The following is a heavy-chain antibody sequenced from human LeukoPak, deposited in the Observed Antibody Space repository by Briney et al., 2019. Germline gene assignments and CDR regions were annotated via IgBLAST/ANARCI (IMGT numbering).Heavy chain of an antibody. V-gene: IGHV4-39*01. J-gene: IGHJ4*02. CDR2: IYYSGRA. CDR1: GASISSTSDY. CDR3: ARQKQHCDGGSCFPPGC. D-gene: IGHD2-15*01. Sequence: SETLSLTCTVSGASISSTSDYWGWMRPPPGKGLEGIGTIYYSGRAYHNPSLRSRLTISVDTSKNQFSLKLNSVTATDTAIYYCARQKQHCDGGSCFPPGCWGQGTLVTVSS.